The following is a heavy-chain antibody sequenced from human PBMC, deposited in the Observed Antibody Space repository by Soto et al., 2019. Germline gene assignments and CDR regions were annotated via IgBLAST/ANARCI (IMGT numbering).Heavy chain of an antibody. V-gene: IGHV4-39*01. Sequence: SETLSLTCTVSGGSISSSSYYWGWIRQPPGKGLEWIGSIYYSGSTYYNPSLKSRVTISVDTSKNQFSLKLSSVTAADTAVYYCARHTLTIVGATEIWFDPWGQGTLVTVSS. J-gene: IGHJ5*02. CDR1: GGSISSSSYY. CDR3: ARHTLTIVGATEIWFDP. D-gene: IGHD1-26*01. CDR2: IYYSGST.